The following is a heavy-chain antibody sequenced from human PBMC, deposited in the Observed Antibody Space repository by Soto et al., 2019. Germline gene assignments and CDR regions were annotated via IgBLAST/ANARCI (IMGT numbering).Heavy chain of an antibody. CDR2: ITWNSDNI. V-gene: IGHV3-9*01. D-gene: IGHD6-19*01. J-gene: IGHJ4*02. Sequence: GGSLRLSCAASGFTFDDYAMHWVRQVPGKGLEWVSGITWNSDNIGYADSVKGRFTISRDNAKNSLYLQMNSLRAEDTALYYCAKDRYSSGWIFDYWGQGTLVTVSS. CDR1: GFTFDDYA. CDR3: AKDRYSSGWIFDY.